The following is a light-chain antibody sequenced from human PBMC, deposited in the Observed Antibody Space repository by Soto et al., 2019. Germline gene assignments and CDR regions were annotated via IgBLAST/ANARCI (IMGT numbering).Light chain of an antibody. V-gene: IGKV3D-15*01. J-gene: IGKJ1*01. CDR3: QQYNKWPRK. CDR2: GAS. CDR1: QSVNIL. Sequence: EIVMTQSPATMSVSRGERATLSCRASQSVNILLAWYQQKPGQAPRLLIYGASTRATGIPAKFSGSGSGTDFTLTISSLQPEDFAFYYCQQYNKWPRKFGQGTKVDI.